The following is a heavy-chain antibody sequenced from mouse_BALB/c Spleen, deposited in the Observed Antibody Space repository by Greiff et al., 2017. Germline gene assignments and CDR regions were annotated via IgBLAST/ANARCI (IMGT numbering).Heavy chain of an antibody. D-gene: IGHD4-1*02. V-gene: IGHV14-3*02. CDR3: ASSTGTWFAY. CDR2: IDPANGNT. J-gene: IGHJ3*01. Sequence: DVKLVESGAELVKPGASVKLSCTASGFNIKDTYMHWVKQRPEQGLEWIGRIDPANGNTKYDPKFQGKATITADTSSNTAYLQLSSLTSEDTAVYYCASSTGTWFAYWGQGTLVTVSA. CDR1: GFNIKDTY.